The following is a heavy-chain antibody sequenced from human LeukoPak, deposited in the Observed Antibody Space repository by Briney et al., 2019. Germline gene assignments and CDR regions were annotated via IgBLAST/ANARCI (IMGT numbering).Heavy chain of an antibody. CDR2: INPNSGGT. Sequence: GASVKVSCKVSGYTLTELSMHWVRQAPGQGLEWMGWINPNSGGTNYAQKFQGRVTMTRDTSISTAYMELSRLRSDDTAVYYCARDLLGATDPYNDYWGQGTLVTVSS. D-gene: IGHD1-26*01. CDR3: ARDLLGATDPYNDY. V-gene: IGHV1-2*02. J-gene: IGHJ4*02. CDR1: GYTLTELS.